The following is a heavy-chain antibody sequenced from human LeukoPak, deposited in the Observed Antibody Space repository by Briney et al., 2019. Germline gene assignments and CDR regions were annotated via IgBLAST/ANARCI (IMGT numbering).Heavy chain of an antibody. J-gene: IGHJ3*02. CDR3: ARGGSYLSAFDI. CDR1: GFTFSRYG. D-gene: IGHD1-26*01. CDR2: IRNDGSIE. Sequence: GGSLRLSCAASGFTFSRYGMHWVRQAPGKGLEWVTFIRNDGSIEYYADSVRGRFTISRDNSKNTLYLQMNSLRAEDTAVYYCARGGSYLSAFDIWGQGTMVTVSS. V-gene: IGHV3-30*02.